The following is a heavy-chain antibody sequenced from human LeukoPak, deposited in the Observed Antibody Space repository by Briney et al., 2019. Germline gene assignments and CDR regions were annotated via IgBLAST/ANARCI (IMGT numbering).Heavy chain of an antibody. V-gene: IGHV3-23*01. CDR2: ISGSGGSA. CDR1: GFTFSSYA. J-gene: IGHJ3*02. CDR3: AKGMVRGVGAAFDI. D-gene: IGHD3-10*01. Sequence: QPGGSLRLSCAASGFTFSSYAMSWVRQAPGKGLEWVSAISGSGGSAYYADSVKGRFTISRDNSKNTLYLQMNSLRAKDTAVYYCAKGMVRGVGAAFDIWGQGTMVTVSS.